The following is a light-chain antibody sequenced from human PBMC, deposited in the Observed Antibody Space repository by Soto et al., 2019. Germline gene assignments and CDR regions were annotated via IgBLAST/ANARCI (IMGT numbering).Light chain of an antibody. V-gene: IGKV3-15*01. Sequence: EIVMTQSPATVSVSPGQRATLSCRASQSVSINLAWYQQQPGQAPRLLIYGASSRATGIPARFSGSGSATEFTLTISRLEPEDFAVYYCQQYGNSRTFGQGTKVDIK. CDR1: QSVSIN. CDR3: QQYGNSRT. J-gene: IGKJ1*01. CDR2: GAS.